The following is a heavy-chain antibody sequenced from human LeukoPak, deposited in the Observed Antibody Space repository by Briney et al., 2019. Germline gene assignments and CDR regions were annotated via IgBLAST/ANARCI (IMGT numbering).Heavy chain of an antibody. D-gene: IGHD2-8*01. CDR3: ARANIVLMVYASYNWFDP. CDR1: GYTFTGYD. Sequence: ASVKVSCKASGYTFTGYDINWVRQATGQGLEWMGWISAYNGNTNYAQKLQGRVTMTTDTSTSTAYMELRSLRSDDTAVYYCARANIVLMVYASYNWFDPWGQGTLVTVSS. CDR2: ISAYNGNT. V-gene: IGHV1-18*01. J-gene: IGHJ5*02.